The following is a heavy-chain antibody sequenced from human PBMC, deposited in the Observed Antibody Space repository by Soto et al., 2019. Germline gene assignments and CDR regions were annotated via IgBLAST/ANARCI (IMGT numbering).Heavy chain of an antibody. J-gene: IGHJ5*02. CDR1: GYTFTSYG. D-gene: IGHD2-15*01. V-gene: IGHV1-18*01. CDR2: ISAYNGNT. Sequence: QVQLVQSGAEVKKPGASVKVSCKASGYTFTSYGISWVRQAPGQGLEWMGWISAYNGNTNYAQKLQGRVTMTTDTATSTAYMELRSLRSDDTAVYYCARDPGYCSGGSCYPGINWFDPWGQGTLVTVSS. CDR3: ARDPGYCSGGSCYPGINWFDP.